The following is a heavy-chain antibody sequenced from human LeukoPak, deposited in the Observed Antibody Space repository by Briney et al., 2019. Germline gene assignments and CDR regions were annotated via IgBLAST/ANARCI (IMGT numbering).Heavy chain of an antibody. D-gene: IGHD3-9*01. V-gene: IGHV3-48*01. CDR2: ISSSSSTI. J-gene: IGHJ4*02. CDR1: GFTFSSYS. CDR3: AKDKFYDILTGYLFDY. Sequence: GGSLRLSCAASGFTFSSYSMNWVRQAPGKGLEWVSYISSSSSTIYYADSVKGRFTISRDNSKNTLYLQMNSLRAEDTAVYYCAKDKFYDILTGYLFDYWGQGTLVTVSS.